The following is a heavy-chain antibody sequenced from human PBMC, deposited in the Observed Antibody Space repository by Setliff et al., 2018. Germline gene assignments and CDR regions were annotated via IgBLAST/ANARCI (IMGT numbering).Heavy chain of an antibody. CDR3: ARDFLGIHIDHGNALDDY. Sequence: ASVKVSCKASGGTFNTYAISWVRQAPGQGLEWMGGIIPIFGITNYAQKFQGRVTITADESTSTAYMELSSLRSGDTAVYYCARDFLGIHIDHGNALDDYWGQGTLVTVSS. CDR2: IIPIFGIT. CDR1: GGTFNTYA. J-gene: IGHJ4*02. D-gene: IGHD4-17*01. V-gene: IGHV1-69*13.